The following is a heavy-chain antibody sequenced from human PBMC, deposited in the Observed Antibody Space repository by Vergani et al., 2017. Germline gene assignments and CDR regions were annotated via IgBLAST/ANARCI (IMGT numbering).Heavy chain of an antibody. V-gene: IGHV3-23*01. J-gene: IGHJ4*02. CDR2: LSASDRRT. D-gene: IGHD2-21*01. CDR3: ADLYGDDGFSPF. Sequence: EVQLLESGGDLVQPGGSLRLSCAASGFTFIMHATSWVRQAPGKGLEWVSTLSASDRRTHYADSVKGLFTISRDDSKNTVYLQINSLRAEDTAFYYCADLYGDDGFSPFWVQGTLVTVSS. CDR1: GFTFIMHA.